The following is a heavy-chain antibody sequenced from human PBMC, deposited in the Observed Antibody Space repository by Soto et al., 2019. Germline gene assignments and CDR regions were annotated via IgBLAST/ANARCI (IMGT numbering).Heavy chain of an antibody. J-gene: IGHJ6*02. CDR2: IYYSGST. CDR1: GGSISSGGYY. D-gene: IGHD3-3*01. CDR3: ARGLVDFWSGYYSHYYYGMDV. V-gene: IGHV4-31*03. Sequence: PSETLSLTCTVSGGSISSGGYYWSWIRQHPGKGLEWIGYIYYSGSTYYNPSLKSRVTIPVDTSKNQFSLKLSSVTAADTAVYYCARGLVDFWSGYYSHYYYGMDVWGQGTTVTVSS.